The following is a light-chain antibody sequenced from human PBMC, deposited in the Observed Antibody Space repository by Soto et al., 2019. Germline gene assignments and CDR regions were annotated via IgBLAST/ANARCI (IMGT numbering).Light chain of an antibody. CDR1: SGHSSYA. J-gene: IGLJ2*01. V-gene: IGLV4-69*01. CDR2: LNSDGRH. Sequence: QPVLTQSPSASASLGASVKLTCTLSSGHSSYAIAWHQQQPEKGPRYLMKLNSDGRHFKGDGIPDRFSGSSSGAERYLTISSLQSEYEADYYCQTWGTGIHVVFGGGTTLTVL. CDR3: QTWGTGIHVV.